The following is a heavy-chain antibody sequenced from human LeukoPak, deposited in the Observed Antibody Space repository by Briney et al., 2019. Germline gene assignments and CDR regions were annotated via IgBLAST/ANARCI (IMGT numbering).Heavy chain of an antibody. D-gene: IGHD3-22*01. V-gene: IGHV4-61*02. CDR3: ARRDYYDSSGLDY. CDR2: FYTRGST. CDR1: GGSISSGSYY. Sequence: ASASLSLTCTVSGGSISSGSYYWAWIRQPAGKGLEWIGRFYTRGSTKYNPSLKRRVTMSEDTSKNQFSLKLSSVTAADTAVYYCARRDYYDSSGLDYWGQGTLVTVSS. J-gene: IGHJ4*02.